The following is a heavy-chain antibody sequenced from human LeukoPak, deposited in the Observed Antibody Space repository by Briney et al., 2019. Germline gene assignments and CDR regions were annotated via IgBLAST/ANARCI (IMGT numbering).Heavy chain of an antibody. CDR2: IYTSGST. Sequence: SETLSLTCTVSGGSISSGSYYWSWIRQPAGKGLEWIGRIYTSGSTNYNPSLKSRVTISVDTSKNQFSLKLSSVTAADTAVYYCARNANRGSTFDYWGQGTLVTVSS. V-gene: IGHV4-61*02. CDR1: GGSISSGSYY. J-gene: IGHJ4*02. CDR3: ARNANRGSTFDY. D-gene: IGHD1-26*01.